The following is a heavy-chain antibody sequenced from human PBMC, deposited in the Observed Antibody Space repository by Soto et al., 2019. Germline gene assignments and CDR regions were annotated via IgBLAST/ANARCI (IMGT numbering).Heavy chain of an antibody. V-gene: IGHV1-69*02. J-gene: IGHJ4*02. CDR3: HYDSSGYHPYYFDY. Sequence: QVQLVQSGAEVKKPGSSVKVSCKASGGTFSSYTISWVRQAPGQGLEWMGRIIPILGIANYAQKFRGRVTITADKSTSTAYMELSSLRSEDTAVYYCHYDSSGYHPYYFDYWGQGTLVTVSS. CDR1: GGTFSSYT. D-gene: IGHD3-22*01. CDR2: IIPILGIA.